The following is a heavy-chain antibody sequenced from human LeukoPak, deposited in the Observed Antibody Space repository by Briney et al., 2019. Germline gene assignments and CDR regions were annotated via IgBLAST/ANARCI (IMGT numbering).Heavy chain of an antibody. Sequence: KPSETLSLTCTVSGGSISSSSYYWGWIRQPPGKGLEWIGSIYYSGSTYYNPSLKSRVTISVDTSKNQFSLKLSSVTAADTAVYYCARPPYTVTTIHWYFDLWGRGTLVTVSS. CDR1: GGSISSSSYY. V-gene: IGHV4-39*01. CDR3: ARPPYTVTTIHWYFDL. J-gene: IGHJ2*01. CDR2: IYYSGST. D-gene: IGHD4-17*01.